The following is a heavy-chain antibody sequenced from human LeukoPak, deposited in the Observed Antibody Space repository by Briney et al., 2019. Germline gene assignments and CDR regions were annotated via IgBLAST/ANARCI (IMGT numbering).Heavy chain of an antibody. D-gene: IGHD2-8*01. V-gene: IGHV4-39*01. J-gene: IGHJ4*02. CDR1: GGSIDSSTYY. Sequence: SETLSLTCTVSGGSIDSSTYYWGWIRQPPGKGLERIGSIYSSGSTYYNPSLKSRVTVSVDTSKNQFSLKLTSVTAADTAVYYCARDRACSNGICSYFDYWGQGTVVAVSS. CDR3: ARDRACSNGICSYFDY. CDR2: IYSSGST.